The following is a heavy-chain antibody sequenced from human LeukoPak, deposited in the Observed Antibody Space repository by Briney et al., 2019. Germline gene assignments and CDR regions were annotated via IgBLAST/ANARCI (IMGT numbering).Heavy chain of an antibody. D-gene: IGHD6-19*01. V-gene: IGHV4-38-2*01. J-gene: IGHJ4*02. CDR2: IYHSGST. Sequence: SETLSLTCAVSGYSISSGYYWGWIRHPPGKGLEWIGSIYHSGSTYYNPSLKSRVTISVDTSKNQFSLKLSSVTAADTAVYYCARHVASSGWVDYWGQGTLVTVSS. CDR3: ARHVASSGWVDY. CDR1: GYSISSGYY.